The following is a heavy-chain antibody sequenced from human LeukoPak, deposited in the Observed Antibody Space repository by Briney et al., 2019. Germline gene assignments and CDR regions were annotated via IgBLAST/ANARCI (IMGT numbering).Heavy chain of an antibody. Sequence: GGSLRLSCAASGFTFDDYGMRWVREAPGKGLEWVSGINSDGSSTSYADSVKGRFTISRDNAKNTLYLQMNSLRAEDTAVYYCATLAVANVDYWGQGTLVTVSS. V-gene: IGHV3-20*04. D-gene: IGHD6-19*01. CDR1: GFTFDDYG. CDR2: INSDGSST. CDR3: ATLAVANVDY. J-gene: IGHJ4*02.